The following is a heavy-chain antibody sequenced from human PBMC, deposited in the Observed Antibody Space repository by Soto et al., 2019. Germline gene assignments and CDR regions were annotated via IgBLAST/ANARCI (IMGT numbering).Heavy chain of an antibody. D-gene: IGHD1-26*01. Sequence: QVQLVQSGAEVKKPGASVKVSCQASGYTFTSYYMHWVRQAPGQGLEWMGIIHPSGGSTSYAQKFQGRVTMTRDTSTSTVYMELSSLRSEDTAVYYCARDFAGATILCWFDPWGQGTLVTVSS. CDR2: IHPSGGST. J-gene: IGHJ5*02. CDR1: GYTFTSYY. V-gene: IGHV1-46*01. CDR3: ARDFAGATILCWFDP.